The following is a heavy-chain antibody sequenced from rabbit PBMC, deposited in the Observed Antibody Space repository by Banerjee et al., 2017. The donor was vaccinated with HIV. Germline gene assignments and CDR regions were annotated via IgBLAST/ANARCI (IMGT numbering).Heavy chain of an antibody. CDR3: ARVVAGVGAFDP. Sequence: QSLEESGGGLVQPGGSLKLSCTASGIDFSSNYMSWVRQAPGKGLEWIGYIDPVFGNAHYASWVNGRFTISSDNAQNTVDLQMNSLTAADTATYFCARVVAGVGAFDPWGPGTLVTVS. J-gene: IGHJ2*01. V-gene: IGHV1S7*01. CDR1: GIDFSSNY. D-gene: IGHD4-1*01. CDR2: IDPVFGNA.